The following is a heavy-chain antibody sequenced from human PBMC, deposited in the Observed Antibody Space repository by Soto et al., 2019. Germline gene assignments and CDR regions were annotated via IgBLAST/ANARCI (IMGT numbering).Heavy chain of an antibody. V-gene: IGHV1-69*13. J-gene: IGHJ4*02. D-gene: IGHD6-6*01. CDR3: ARPSGLLGQYSALVDY. CDR2: IIPIFTTT. Sequence: SVKVSCKASGGTFSNSAIAWVRQAPGQGLEWLGMIIPIFTTTNYAQKFKDRLTISADGSTSTAYMELSGLKSEDTAVYFCARPSGLLGQYSALVDYWGQGTLVTVSS. CDR1: GGTFSNSA.